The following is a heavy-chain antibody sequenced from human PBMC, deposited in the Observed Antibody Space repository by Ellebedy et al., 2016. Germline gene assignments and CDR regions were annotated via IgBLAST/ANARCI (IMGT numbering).Heavy chain of an antibody. Sequence: GSLRLXCAVHGGSFGAYYWSWIRQPPGKGLEWIGEINHSGDTDYNPSLKSRVTMSVDTSKSQISLRVSSVTAADTAVYYCAREGRVATITNGGNYDLPYYYGLDVWGLGTTVTVSS. V-gene: IGHV4-34*01. D-gene: IGHD5-12*01. CDR1: GGSFGAYY. CDR3: AREGRVATITNGGNYDLPYYYGLDV. CDR2: INHSGDT. J-gene: IGHJ6*02.